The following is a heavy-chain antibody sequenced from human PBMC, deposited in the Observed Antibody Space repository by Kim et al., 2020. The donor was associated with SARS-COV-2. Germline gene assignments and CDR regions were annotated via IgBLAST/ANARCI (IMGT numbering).Heavy chain of an antibody. CDR3: ARTRGYSGSPYFDY. V-gene: IGHV4-34*01. J-gene: IGHJ4*02. D-gene: IGHD1-26*01. Sequence: NPSLKSRVTISVDTSKNQFSLKLSSVTAADTAVYYCARTRGYSGSPYFDYWGQGTLVTVSS.